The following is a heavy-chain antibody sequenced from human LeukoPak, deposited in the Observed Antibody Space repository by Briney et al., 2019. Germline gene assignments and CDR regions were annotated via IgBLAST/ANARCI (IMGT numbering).Heavy chain of an antibody. D-gene: IGHD2-15*01. CDR3: ARDCSGGSCYGNWFDP. CDR2: SNHSGST. J-gene: IGHJ5*02. CDR1: GYSISSGYY. Sequence: SETLSLTCTVSGYSISSGYYWGWIRQPPGKGLEWIGSSNHSGSTYYNPSLKSRVTISVDTSKNQFSLKLSSVTAADTAVYYCARDCSGGSCYGNWFDPWGQGTLVTVSS. V-gene: IGHV4-38-2*02.